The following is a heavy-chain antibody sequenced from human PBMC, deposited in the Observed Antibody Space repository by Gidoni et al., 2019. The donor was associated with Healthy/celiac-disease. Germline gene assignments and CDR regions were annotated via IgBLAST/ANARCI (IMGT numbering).Heavy chain of an antibody. D-gene: IGHD3-10*01. J-gene: IGHJ4*02. CDR1: GGTFSSYP. Sequence: QVQLVQSGSEVKKPGSSVKVSCKAAGGTFSSYPISWVRQAPGQGLEWMGGIIPILGIANYAQKFQGRVTITADKYTSTAYMEMSSLRSEDTAVYYCASSYGSGSPAGYWGQGTLVTVSS. CDR2: IIPILGIA. V-gene: IGHV1-69*02. CDR3: ASSYGSGSPAGY.